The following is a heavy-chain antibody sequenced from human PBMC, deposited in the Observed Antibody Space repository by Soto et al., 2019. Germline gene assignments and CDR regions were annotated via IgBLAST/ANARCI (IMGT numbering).Heavy chain of an antibody. Sequence: SETLSLTCTVSGASIRSYYWSWIRQPPGKGLEWIGFIHHSGSTNYNPSLKSRLTMSVDTSKNQFSLKMNSVTAADTAVYYCARELWGYGGVGCYPLDVWGQGTTVTVSS. V-gene: IGHV4-59*01. D-gene: IGHD2-21*02. CDR3: ARELWGYGGVGCYPLDV. J-gene: IGHJ6*02. CDR2: IHHSGST. CDR1: GASIRSYY.